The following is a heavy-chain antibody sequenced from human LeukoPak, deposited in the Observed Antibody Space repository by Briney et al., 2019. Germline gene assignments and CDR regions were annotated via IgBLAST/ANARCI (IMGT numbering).Heavy chain of an antibody. J-gene: IGHJ3*02. V-gene: IGHV3-23*01. CDR1: GFTFSIYA. CDR3: AKERITMMVVVIPSDAIDI. D-gene: IGHD3-22*01. Sequence: GGSLRLSCAASGFTFSIYAMSGVRQAPGKGLEWVSAITGSGGTTYYADSVKGRFTISRDNSKNTLYLQMISLRAEDTAVYYCAKERITMMVVVIPSDAIDIWGQGTMVTVSS. CDR2: ITGSGGTT.